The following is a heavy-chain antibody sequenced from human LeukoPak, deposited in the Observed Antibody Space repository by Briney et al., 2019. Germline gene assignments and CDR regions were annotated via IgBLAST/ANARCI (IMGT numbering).Heavy chain of an antibody. D-gene: IGHD3-22*01. J-gene: IGHJ4*02. CDR2: INPSGGST. CDR3: ARDHGATYYYDSSGYYYFDY. Sequence: GASVKVSCKASGYTFTSYYMHWVRQAPGQGLEWMGIINPSGGSTSYAQKFQGRVTMTRDTSTSTVYMELSSLRSEDTAVYYCARDHGATYYYDSSGYYYFDYWGQGTLVTVSS. CDR1: GYTFTSYY. V-gene: IGHV1-46*01.